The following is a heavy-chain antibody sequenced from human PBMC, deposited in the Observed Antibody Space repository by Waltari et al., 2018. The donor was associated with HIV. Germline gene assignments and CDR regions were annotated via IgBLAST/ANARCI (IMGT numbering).Heavy chain of an antibody. CDR1: GFPVSGSH. CDR3: AFYSFGPRYYGMDV. V-gene: IGHV3-73*02. D-gene: IGHD5-18*01. CDR2: ITTKTDSYAT. J-gene: IGHJ6*02. Sequence: EVQLVESGGGLVQSGGSLKLSCATSGFPVSGSHIPWVRQASGKGLEWVGRITTKTDSYATAYAASVKGRFTISRDDSENTADLQMNSLKTEDTAVYYCAFYSFGPRYYGMDVWGQGTTVTVSS.